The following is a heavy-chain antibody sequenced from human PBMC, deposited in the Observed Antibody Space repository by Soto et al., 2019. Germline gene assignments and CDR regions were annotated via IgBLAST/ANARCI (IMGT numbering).Heavy chain of an antibody. V-gene: IGHV1-46*01. J-gene: IGHJ4*02. CDR2: VNPSGGHT. D-gene: IGHD2-21*02. CDR1: GDTFTDYY. CDR3: ARGGHVVVVTAALDY. Sequence: QVQLMQSGAEVKKPGASVKVSCKASGDTFTDYYIHWVRQAHGQGLEWMGTVNPSGGHTTYAQHFLGRVTMTRDTSTSTLYMELTSLTSDDTAVYYGARGGHVVVVTAALDYWGQGNLVTVSS.